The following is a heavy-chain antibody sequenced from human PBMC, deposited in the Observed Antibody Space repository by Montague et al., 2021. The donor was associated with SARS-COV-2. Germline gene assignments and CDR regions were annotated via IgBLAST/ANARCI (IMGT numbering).Heavy chain of an antibody. CDR3: ARGRQRFNMIVVVMTGGEYYFDY. Sequence: SETLSLTCAVYSGSFSDYFWTWIRQPPGKGLEWIGEINHRGTSNYNPSLKSRVSISVDTSKNQFSLYLGSVTAADTAVYYCARGRQRFNMIVVVMTGGEYYFDYWGQGTLVTVSS. J-gene: IGHJ4*02. CDR1: SGSFSDYF. D-gene: IGHD3-22*01. CDR2: INHRGTS. V-gene: IGHV4-34*01.